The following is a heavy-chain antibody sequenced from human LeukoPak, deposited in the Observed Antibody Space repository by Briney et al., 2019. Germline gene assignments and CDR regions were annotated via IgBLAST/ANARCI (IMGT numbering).Heavy chain of an antibody. CDR1: GGTFSSYA. D-gene: IGHD6-13*01. V-gene: IGHV1-69*04. J-gene: IGHJ6*02. CDR2: IIPILGIA. CDR3: ARDAIAAAGTTRYYYYGMDV. Sequence: ASVKVSCKASGGTFSSYAISWVRRAPGQGLEWMGRIIPILGIANYAQKFQGRVTITADKSTSTAYMELSSLRSEDTAVYYCARDAIAAAGTTRYYYYGMDVWGQGSTVTVSS.